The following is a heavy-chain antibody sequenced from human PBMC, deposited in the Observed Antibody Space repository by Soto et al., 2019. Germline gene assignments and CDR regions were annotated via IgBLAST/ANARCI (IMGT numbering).Heavy chain of an antibody. J-gene: IGHJ4*02. CDR1: CYPFTSHV. V-gene: IGHV1-18*04. Sequence: ASVGVSFKPACYPFTSHVVSGVRGAPGRGLEGMGWISAYNGDTKYAQRVQDRVSMTTDTSTATAYIELRSLRFDDTAIYFCARTHWQPDYLEGFDFWGQGTPVTVSS. CDR2: ISAYNGDT. CDR3: ARTHWQPDYLEGFDF. D-gene: IGHD1-1*01.